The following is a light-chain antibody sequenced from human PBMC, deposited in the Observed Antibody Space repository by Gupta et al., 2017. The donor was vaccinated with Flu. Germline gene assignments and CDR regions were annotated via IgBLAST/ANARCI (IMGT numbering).Light chain of an antibody. V-gene: IGLV1-47*01. J-gene: IGLJ2*01. CDR2: KSN. CDR3: ATWDDSLSAVV. CDR1: NSNIGINY. Sequence: SVTCSCSGGNSNIGINYVYWYQQLPGAAPNLIIYKSNQRPSGVPDRFSGSKSGTSASLAISGLRAEDEAEYYCATWDDSLSAVVFGGGTKLTVL.